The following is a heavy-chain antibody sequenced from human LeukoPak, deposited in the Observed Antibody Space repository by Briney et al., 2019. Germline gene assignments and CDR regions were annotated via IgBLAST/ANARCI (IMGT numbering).Heavy chain of an antibody. CDR3: ASSGYSYGHFFDY. J-gene: IGHJ4*02. V-gene: IGHV1-46*01. CDR1: GYTFTGYY. Sequence: ASVKVSCKASGYTFTGYYMHWVRQAPGQGLEWMGIINPSGGSTSYAQKFQGRVTMTRDMSTSTVYMELSSLRSEDTAVYYCASSGYSYGHFFDYWGQGTLVTVSS. D-gene: IGHD5-18*01. CDR2: INPSGGST.